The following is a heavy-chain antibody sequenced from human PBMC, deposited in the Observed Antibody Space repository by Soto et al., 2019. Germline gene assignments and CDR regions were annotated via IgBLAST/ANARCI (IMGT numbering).Heavy chain of an antibody. CDR3: ARDGYCTNGVCSTGGYYYYYGMDV. CDR1: GGTFSSYA. CDR2: IIPIFGTA. J-gene: IGHJ6*02. Sequence: QVQLVQSGAEVKKPGSSVKVSCKASGGTFSSYAISWVRQAPGQGLEWMGGIIPIFGTANYAQKFQGRVTITADDSTSTAYMELSSLRDEDTAVYYCARDGYCTNGVCSTGGYYYYYGMDVWGQGTTVTVSS. D-gene: IGHD2-8*01. V-gene: IGHV1-69*01.